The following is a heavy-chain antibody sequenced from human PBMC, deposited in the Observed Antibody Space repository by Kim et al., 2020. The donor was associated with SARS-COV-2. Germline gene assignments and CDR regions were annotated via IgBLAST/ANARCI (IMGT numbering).Heavy chain of an antibody. CDR2: INHTGNT. CDR1: GGSFSDYN. CDR3: ARGRAGVVPAPVLGLGPYYDYYAVDG. V-gene: IGHV4-34*01. Sequence: SETLSLTCAVYGGSFSDYNWSWIRQPPGQGLEWIGEINHTGNTNVSPSLKSRITISVDPSKSQFSLRLKSMTATDTAVYYCARGRAGVVPAPVLGLGPYYDYYAVDGWGRGTPVAVSS. D-gene: IGHD3-3*01. J-gene: IGHJ6*02.